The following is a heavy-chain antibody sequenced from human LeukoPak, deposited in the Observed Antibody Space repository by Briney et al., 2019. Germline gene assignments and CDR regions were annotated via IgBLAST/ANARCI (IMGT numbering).Heavy chain of an antibody. CDR1: GGSISSYY. J-gene: IGHJ6*03. CDR3: AYSTYYYYMDV. V-gene: IGHV4-59*01. Sequence: SETLSLTCTVSGGSISSYYWSWIRQPPGKGLEWIGYIYYSGSTNYNPSLKSRVTISVDTSKNQFSLKLSSVTAADTAVYYCAYSTYYYYMDVWGIGTTVTVSS. D-gene: IGHD2-21*01. CDR2: IYYSGST.